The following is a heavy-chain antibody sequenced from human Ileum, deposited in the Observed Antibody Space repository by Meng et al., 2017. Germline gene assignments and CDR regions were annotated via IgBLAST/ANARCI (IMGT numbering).Heavy chain of an antibody. CDR3: ASGSGSLDY. CDR1: GGSVSSNIAA. V-gene: IGHV6-1*01. J-gene: IGHJ4*02. D-gene: IGHD3-3*01. CDR2: TYYRSKWYS. Sequence: QVKLQQAGPGLVKPSQTLSLTGAGSGGSVSSNIAAWNWIRQSPLRGLEWLGRTYYRSKWYSEYAVSVKSRISITPDTSKNQFSLQMNSVTPEDTAVYYCASGSGSLDYWGPGTLVTVSS.